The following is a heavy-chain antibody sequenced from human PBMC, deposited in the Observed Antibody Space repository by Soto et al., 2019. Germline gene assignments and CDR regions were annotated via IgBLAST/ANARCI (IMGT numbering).Heavy chain of an antibody. CDR3: ARRCGWHAIDH. V-gene: IGHV4-4*02. J-gene: IGHJ4*02. CDR2: IHHSGST. D-gene: IGHD6-19*01. Sequence: QMQLQESGPGLVKPSETLSLTCAVSSASIITEQRWTWVRQPPGKGLEWIGEIHHSGSTNNNPALRSXXTXAXXTSKTQFSLNLNSVTAADTALYYCARRCGWHAIDHWGQGTLVIVSS. CDR1: SASIITEQR.